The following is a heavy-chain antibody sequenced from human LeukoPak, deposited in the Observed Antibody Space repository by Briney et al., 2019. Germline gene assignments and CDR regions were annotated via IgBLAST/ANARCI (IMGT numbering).Heavy chain of an antibody. J-gene: IGHJ4*02. D-gene: IGHD5-24*01. Sequence: GRSLRLSCAASGFTFSSYAMHWVRQAPGKGLEWVAVISYDGSNKYYADSVKGRFTISRDNSKNTLYLQMNSLRAEDTAVYYCARSRHGYYFDYWDQGTLVTVSS. V-gene: IGHV3-30*04. CDR3: ARSRHGYYFDY. CDR2: ISYDGSNK. CDR1: GFTFSSYA.